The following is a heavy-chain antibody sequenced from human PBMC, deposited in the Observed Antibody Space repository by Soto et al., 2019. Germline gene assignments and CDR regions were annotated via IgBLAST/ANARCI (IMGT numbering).Heavy chain of an antibody. V-gene: IGHV4-34*01. D-gene: IGHD3-22*01. CDR2: INHSGIT. CDR3: ARAPNYYDNTGDDY. J-gene: IGHJ4*02. CDR1: GSSFNGYY. Sequence: SETLSLTCAVYGSSFNGYYWKWISQPPGKGLEWIGEINHSGITNYNPALTSRVTISVDTSKNQFSLKLSSVTAADTAVYYCARAPNYYDNTGDDYWGQGTLVTVS.